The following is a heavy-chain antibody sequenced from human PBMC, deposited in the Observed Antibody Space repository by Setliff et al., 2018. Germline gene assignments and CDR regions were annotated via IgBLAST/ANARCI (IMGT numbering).Heavy chain of an antibody. V-gene: IGHV4-61*08. J-gene: IGHJ4*02. Sequence: SDTLSLTCTVSGGSLSGASIVTWIRQPPGKGLEFIGYVFYSGATKYDPSLKSRVTMSVDTSKNQFSLKLRSVTAADTAMYYCAKGGTYRYFDYWGQGTLVTVSS. CDR2: VFYSGAT. CDR1: GGSLSGAS. CDR3: AKGGTYRYFDY.